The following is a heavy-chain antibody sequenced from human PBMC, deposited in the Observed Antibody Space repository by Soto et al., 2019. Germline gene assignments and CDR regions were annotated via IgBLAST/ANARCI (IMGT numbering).Heavy chain of an antibody. CDR1: GGSISSGGYS. V-gene: IGHV4-30-2*01. CDR3: ARGLRYSGMDV. Sequence: SETLSLTCAVSGGSISSGGYSWSWIRQPPGKGLEWIGYIYHSGSTYYNPSLKSRVIMSVDTSKNQFSLNVSSMTAADTAVYYCARGLRYSGMDVWGQGTTVTVSS. J-gene: IGHJ6*02. CDR2: IYHSGST.